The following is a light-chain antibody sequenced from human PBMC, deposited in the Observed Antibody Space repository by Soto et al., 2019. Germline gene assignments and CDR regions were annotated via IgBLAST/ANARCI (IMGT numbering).Light chain of an antibody. CDR2: DAS. J-gene: IGKJ2*01. Sequence: DIQMTQSPSTLSASVGDIVTITCRASQSISGWLAWYQQKPGKAPKLMIYDASSLQSVVPSRFSGSGSGTEFTLTISSLQPDEFETYYWQQYNSYYNFGQGTKLEIK. CDR3: QQYNSYYN. V-gene: IGKV1-5*01. CDR1: QSISGW.